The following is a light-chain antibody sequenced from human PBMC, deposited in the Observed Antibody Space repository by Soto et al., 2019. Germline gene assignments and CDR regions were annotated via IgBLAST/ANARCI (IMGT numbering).Light chain of an antibody. CDR1: QSVSSSY. Sequence: EIVLTQSPGTLSLSPGERATLSCRASQSVSSSYLAWYQQKPGQAPRLLIYAASSRATGIPDRYSGSGSGTDFTLTISRLEPEDFVLYYCQQYGSSPYTFGQGTKLEIK. CDR2: AAS. CDR3: QQYGSSPYT. V-gene: IGKV3-20*01. J-gene: IGKJ2*01.